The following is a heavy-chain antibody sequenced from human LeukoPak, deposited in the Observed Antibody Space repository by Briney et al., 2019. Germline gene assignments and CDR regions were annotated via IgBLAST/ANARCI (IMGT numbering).Heavy chain of an antibody. CDR3: ARDPAAAKFDP. CDR1: GFTFSSYS. J-gene: IGHJ5*02. D-gene: IGHD6-13*01. Sequence: GGSLRLSCAASGFTFSSYSMNWVRQAPGKGLEWVSSISSSSSYIYYADSVKGRFTISRDNAKNSLYLQMNSLRAEDTAVYYCARDPAAAKFDPWGQGTLVTVSS. V-gene: IGHV3-21*01. CDR2: ISSSSSYI.